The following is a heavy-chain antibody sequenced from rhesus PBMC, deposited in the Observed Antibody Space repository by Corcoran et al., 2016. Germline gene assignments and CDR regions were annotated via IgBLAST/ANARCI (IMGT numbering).Heavy chain of an antibody. J-gene: IGHJ4*01. CDR1: GFTFSSYW. CDR3: AKDRAAAGYSYFDY. Sequence: EVQLVESGGGLAKPGGSLRLSCAAPGFTFSSYWMNWVRQAPGKGLEWVSAINSGGASTDYADSVKGRLTISRDNSKNTLALQMNSLRAEDTAGYYCAKDRAAAGYSYFDYWGQGVLVTVSS. V-gene: IGHV3S25*01. CDR2: INSGGAST. D-gene: IGHD6-25*01.